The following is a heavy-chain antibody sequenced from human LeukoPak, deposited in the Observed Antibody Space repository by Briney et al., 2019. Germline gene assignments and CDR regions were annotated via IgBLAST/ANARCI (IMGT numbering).Heavy chain of an antibody. D-gene: IGHD3-10*01. CDR2: IIPIFGTA. CDR1: GGTFSSYA. V-gene: IGHV1-69*05. CDR3: ARDRLTREYYYGSGSDY. Sequence: SVKVSCKASGGTFSSYAISWVRQAPGQGLEWMGGIIPIFGTANYAQKFQGRVTITTDESTSTAYMELSSLRSEDTAVYYCARDRLTREYYYGSGSDYWGQGTLVTVSS. J-gene: IGHJ4*02.